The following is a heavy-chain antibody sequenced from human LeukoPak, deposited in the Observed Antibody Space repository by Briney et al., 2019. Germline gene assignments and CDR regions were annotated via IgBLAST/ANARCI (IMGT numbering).Heavy chain of an antibody. D-gene: IGHD3-10*01. V-gene: IGHV1-8*01. Sequence: ASVKVSCKASGYTFTSYDINWVRQATGQGLEWMGWMNPNSGNTGYAQKFQGRVTMTRDTSTSTVYMELSSLRSEDTAVYYCARDEEEAMVRGVSDYWGQGTLVTVSS. J-gene: IGHJ4*02. CDR3: ARDEEEAMVRGVSDY. CDR1: GYTFTSYD. CDR2: MNPNSGNT.